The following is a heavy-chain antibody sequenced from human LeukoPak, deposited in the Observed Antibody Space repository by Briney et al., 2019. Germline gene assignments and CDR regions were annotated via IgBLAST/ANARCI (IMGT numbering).Heavy chain of an antibody. CDR2: ISSSGSTI. CDR1: GFTFSSYE. V-gene: IGHV3-48*03. CDR3: AKADSSSSSFDY. D-gene: IGHD6-6*01. Sequence: GGSLRLSCAVSGFTFSSYEMNWVRQAPGKGLEWVSYISSSGSTIYYADSVKGRFTISRDNAKKSLYLQMNSLRAEDTAVYYCAKADSSSSSFDYWGQGTLVTVSS. J-gene: IGHJ4*02.